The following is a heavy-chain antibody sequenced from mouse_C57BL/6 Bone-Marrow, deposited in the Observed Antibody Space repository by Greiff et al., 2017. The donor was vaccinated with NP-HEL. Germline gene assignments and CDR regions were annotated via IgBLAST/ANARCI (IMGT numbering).Heavy chain of an antibody. V-gene: IGHV1-81*01. Sequence: QVQLKQSGAELARPGASVKLSCKASGYTFTSYGISWVKQRTGQGLEWIGEIYPRSGNTYYNEQFKGTATLTADKSSSTAYMELRSLTSADSAVYFCADERGFAYWGQGTLVTVSA. CDR2: IYPRSGNT. CDR1: GYTFTSYG. CDR3: ADERGFAY. J-gene: IGHJ3*01.